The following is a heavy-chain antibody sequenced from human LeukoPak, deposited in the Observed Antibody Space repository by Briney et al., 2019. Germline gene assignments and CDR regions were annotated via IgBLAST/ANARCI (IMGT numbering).Heavy chain of an antibody. D-gene: IGHD2-8*01. CDR3: ARGYTNGVNQEVWLDP. V-gene: IGHV4-39*07. Sequence: PSETLSLTCTVSGGSISSRSSYWGWIRQPPGKGLEWIGNIYNSGDTYYNPSLKRRVTMSVDTSKNQLSLKLISVTAAATAMYYCARGYTNGVNQEVWLDPWGQGTLVTVSS. CDR1: GGSISSRSSY. J-gene: IGHJ5*02. CDR2: IYNSGDT.